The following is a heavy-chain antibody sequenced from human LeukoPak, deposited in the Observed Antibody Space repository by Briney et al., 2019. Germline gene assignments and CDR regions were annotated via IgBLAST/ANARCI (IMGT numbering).Heavy chain of an antibody. CDR3: ARGAIAVAGSDAFDI. CDR1: GFTFSSYS. V-gene: IGHV3-21*01. Sequence: GGSLRLSCAASGFTFSSYSMNWVRQAPGKGLEWVSSISSSSSYIYYADSVKGRFTISRDNAKNSLYLQMNSLRAEDTAVYYCARGAIAVAGSDAFDIWGQGTMVTVSS. CDR2: ISSSSSYI. J-gene: IGHJ3*02. D-gene: IGHD6-19*01.